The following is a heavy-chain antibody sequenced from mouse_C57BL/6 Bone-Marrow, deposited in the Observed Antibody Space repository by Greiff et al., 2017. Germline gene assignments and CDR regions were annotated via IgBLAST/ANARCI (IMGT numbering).Heavy chain of an antibody. CDR1: GYAFTNYL. V-gene: IGHV1-54*01. CDR2: INPGSGGT. J-gene: IGHJ1*03. CDR3: ASKEYGYFDV. Sequence: VKLMESGAELVRPGTSVKVSCKASGYAFTNYLIEWVKQRPGQGLEWIGVINPGSGGTNYNEKFKGKATLTADKSSSTSYMQLSSLTSEDSAVYFCASKEYGYFDVWGTGTTVTVSS.